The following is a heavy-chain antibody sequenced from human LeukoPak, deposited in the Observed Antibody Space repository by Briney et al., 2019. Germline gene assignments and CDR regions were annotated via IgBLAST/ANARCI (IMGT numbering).Heavy chain of an antibody. CDR1: GGTFNDYA. CDR3: ARESIQLDLTMFDP. J-gene: IGHJ5*02. Sequence: SVKVSCKASGGTFNDYAVTWVRQAPGQGLEWMGRFIPLLGITNFAQKFQGRLTVTADKSTGTAYMELSSLRSEDTAVYYCARESIQLDLTMFDPWGQGTLVTVSS. D-gene: IGHD6-13*01. V-gene: IGHV1-69*04. CDR2: FIPLLGIT.